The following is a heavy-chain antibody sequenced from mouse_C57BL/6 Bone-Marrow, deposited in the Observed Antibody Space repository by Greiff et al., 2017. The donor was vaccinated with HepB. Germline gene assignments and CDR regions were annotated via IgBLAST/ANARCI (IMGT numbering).Heavy chain of an antibody. D-gene: IGHD1-1*01. J-gene: IGHJ3*01. CDR1: GFNIKDYY. Sequence: EVQLQQSGAELVRPGASVKLSCTASGFNIKDYYMHWVKQRPEQGLEWIGGIDPEDGDTEYAPKFQGKATMTADTSSNTAYLQLSSLTSEDTAVYYCTTDYGSTLFAYWGQGTLVTVSA. CDR2: IDPEDGDT. CDR3: TTDYGSTLFAY. V-gene: IGHV14-1*01.